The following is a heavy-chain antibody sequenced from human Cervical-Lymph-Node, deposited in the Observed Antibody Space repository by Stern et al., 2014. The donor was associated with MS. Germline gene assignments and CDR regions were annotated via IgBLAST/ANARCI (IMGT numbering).Heavy chain of an antibody. CDR2: ISVYHGNT. D-gene: IGHD3-22*01. Sequence: VQLVESGAEVKKPGASVKVSCKPSGYTFSSYGISWVRQAPGQGLEWMGWISVYHGNTYYAQKFQGRVTMTTETSTSTAYMDLGSLSSDDTAVYYCARFQGYHSSTYYYGFDYWGQGTLVTVSS. J-gene: IGHJ4*02. V-gene: IGHV1-18*01. CDR1: GYTFSSYG. CDR3: ARFQGYHSSTYYYGFDY.